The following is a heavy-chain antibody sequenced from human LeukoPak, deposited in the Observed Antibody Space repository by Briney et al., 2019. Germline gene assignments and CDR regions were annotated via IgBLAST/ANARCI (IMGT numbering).Heavy chain of an antibody. CDR2: IHASGST. V-gene: IGHV4-59*01. CDR1: GGSISGYF. CDR3: ARGRPVTGSFYFDY. J-gene: IGHJ4*02. D-gene: IGHD1-26*01. Sequence: SETLSLTCTVSGGSISGYFWSWIRQPPGKGLEWIGYIHASGSTNQSLSLKSRITISVDTSKNQFSLKLTSVTAADTAVYYCARGRPVTGSFYFDYWGQGTLVTVSS.